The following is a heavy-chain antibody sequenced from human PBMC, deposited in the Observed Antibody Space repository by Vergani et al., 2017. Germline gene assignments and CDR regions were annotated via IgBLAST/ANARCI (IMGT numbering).Heavy chain of an antibody. J-gene: IGHJ6*02. D-gene: IGHD6-19*01. V-gene: IGHV3-33*01. Sequence: QVQLVESGGGVVQPGRSLRLSCAASGFTFSSYGMHWVRQAPGKGLEWVAVIWYDGSNKYYADSVKGRFTISRDNSKNTLYLQRNSLRAEDTAVYYCARDSKLSIAVAGLYYYYGMDVWGQGTTVTVSS. CDR3: ARDSKLSIAVAGLYYYYGMDV. CDR2: IWYDGSNK. CDR1: GFTFSSYG.